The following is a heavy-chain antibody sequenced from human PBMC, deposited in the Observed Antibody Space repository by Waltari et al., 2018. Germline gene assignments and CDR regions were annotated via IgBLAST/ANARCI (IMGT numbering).Heavy chain of an antibody. CDR2: MNPNGGNT. CDR3: ARVVGVPGYYYYYMDV. CDR1: GYTFTSYD. D-gene: IGHD1-26*01. J-gene: IGHJ6*03. Sequence: QVQLVQSGAEVKKPGASVKVSCKASGYTFTSYDINWVRQATGQGLEWMGWMNPNGGNTGYAQKFQGRVTITRNTSISTAYMELSSLRSEDTAVYYCARVVGVPGYYYYYMDVWGKGTTVTVSS. V-gene: IGHV1-8*03.